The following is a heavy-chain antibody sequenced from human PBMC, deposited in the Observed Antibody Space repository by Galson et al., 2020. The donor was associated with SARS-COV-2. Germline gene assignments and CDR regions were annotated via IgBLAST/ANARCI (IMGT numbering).Heavy chain of an antibody. J-gene: IGHJ4*02. Sequence: SETLSLTCAVSGGSISSGGYSWSWIRQPPGKGLEWIGYIYHRGSTYYNPSLKSRVTISVDRSKNQFSLKLSSVTAADTAVYYCARDLGLRGGELAFYYWGQGTLVTVSS. D-gene: IGHD3-16*01. CDR2: IYHRGST. CDR1: GGSISSGGYS. V-gene: IGHV4-30-2*01. CDR3: ARDLGLRGGELAFYY.